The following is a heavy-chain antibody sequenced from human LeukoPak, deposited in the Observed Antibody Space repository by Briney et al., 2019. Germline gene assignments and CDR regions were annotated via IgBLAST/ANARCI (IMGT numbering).Heavy chain of an antibody. CDR1: GYSFTTYW. CDR2: IYPGDSDT. CDR3: ARGGLLYYYFDS. Sequence: GESLKISCKGSGYSFTTYWIAWVRQMPGKGLEWMGIIYPGDSDTRYSPSFQGQVTISTDKSSSTASLQWSSLKASDTAMYYCARGGLLYYYFDSWGQGTLVTVSS. V-gene: IGHV5-51*01. J-gene: IGHJ4*02. D-gene: IGHD2-2*02.